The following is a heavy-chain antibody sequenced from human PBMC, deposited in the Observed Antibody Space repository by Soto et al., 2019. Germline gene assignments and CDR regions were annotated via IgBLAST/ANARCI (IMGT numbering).Heavy chain of an antibody. CDR1: GYTFTSYA. Sequence: GASVKVSCKASGYTFTSYAMHWVRLAPGQRLEWMGWINAGNGNTKYSQKFQGRVTITRDASASTAYMELSSLRPEDTAVYYCARGRVVMVAADYYYYGMDVWGQGTTVTVSS. D-gene: IGHD2-15*01. J-gene: IGHJ6*02. V-gene: IGHV1-3*01. CDR2: INAGNGNT. CDR3: ARGRVVMVAADYYYYGMDV.